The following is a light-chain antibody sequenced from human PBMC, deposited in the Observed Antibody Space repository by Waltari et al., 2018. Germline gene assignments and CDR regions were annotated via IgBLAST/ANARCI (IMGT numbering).Light chain of an antibody. CDR3: QQYNSYSSIT. CDR2: KAS. Sequence: DIQMTHSTSTPSPSVGARVSTTCRASQSISIWMAWYQQKPGKGPQLLIYKASSLESGVPSRFSGSGSGTEFTLTISSLQPDDFATYYCQQYNSYSSITFGQGTRLEIK. J-gene: IGKJ5*01. V-gene: IGKV1-5*03. CDR1: QSISIW.